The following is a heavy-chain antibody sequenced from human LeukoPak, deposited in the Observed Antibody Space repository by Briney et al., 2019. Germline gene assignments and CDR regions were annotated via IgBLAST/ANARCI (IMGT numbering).Heavy chain of an antibody. D-gene: IGHD3-10*02. CDR3: ARGFGDIDVRGVTYFDY. CDR2: INHSGST. CDR1: GGSFSGYY. J-gene: IGHJ4*02. Sequence: SETLSLTCAVYGGSFSGYYWSWIRQPPGKGLEWIGEINHSGSTNYNPSLKSRVTISVDTSKNQFSLKLSSVTAADTAVYYCARGFGDIDVRGVTYFDYWGQGTLVTVSS. V-gene: IGHV4-34*01.